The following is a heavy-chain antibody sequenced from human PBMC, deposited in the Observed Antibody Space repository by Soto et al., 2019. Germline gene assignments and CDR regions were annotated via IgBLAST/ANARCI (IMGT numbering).Heavy chain of an antibody. Sequence: SETLSLTCSVSGGSVYSGDYYLSGIRQPPGKGLEWIGYIYNSGSTNYNPSLKSRVTISVDTSKNQFSLKLSSVTAADTAVYYCARGLKPMTNHVPGHWGQGTLVTVSS. CDR1: GGSVYSGDYY. CDR2: IYNSGST. D-gene: IGHD4-17*01. CDR3: ARGLKPMTNHVPGH. V-gene: IGHV4-61*08. J-gene: IGHJ4*02.